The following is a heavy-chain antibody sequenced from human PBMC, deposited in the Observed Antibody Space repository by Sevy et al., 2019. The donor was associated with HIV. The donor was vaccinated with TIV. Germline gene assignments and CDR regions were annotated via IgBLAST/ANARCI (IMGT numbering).Heavy chain of an antibody. Sequence: ASVKVTGKASGYTFTNYRIYWVRQAPGQGLEWMGWISPFNGDTNYVQKHQGRVTMITDTSTSTAYMELRSLRSDDTAVYYCARAYCSGGSCYSLAYWGQGTLVTVSS. CDR1: GYTFTNYR. J-gene: IGHJ4*02. CDR2: ISPFNGDT. D-gene: IGHD2-15*01. V-gene: IGHV1-18*01. CDR3: ARAYCSGGSCYSLAY.